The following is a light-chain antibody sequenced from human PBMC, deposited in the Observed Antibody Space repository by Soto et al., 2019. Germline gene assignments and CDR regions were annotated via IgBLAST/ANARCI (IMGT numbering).Light chain of an antibody. CDR2: GVF. J-gene: IGKJ1*01. Sequence: VVMTEAPFTLSVSRLQRGTLSWTASQTVSSHIAWYQQKPGQAPRLLISGVFVRATGIPGRFSGSGSGTEFTLTISSLQSEDFATYYCLQDYNYPWTFGQGTKVDIK. CDR1: QTVSSH. V-gene: IGKV3D-15*01. CDR3: LQDYNYPWT.